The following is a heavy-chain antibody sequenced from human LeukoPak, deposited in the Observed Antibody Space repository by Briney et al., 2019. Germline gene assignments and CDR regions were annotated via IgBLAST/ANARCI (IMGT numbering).Heavy chain of an antibody. J-gene: IGHJ4*02. D-gene: IGHD2-2*01. CDR2: ISGSGGST. CDR3: AKTIGYCSSTSCRYFDY. V-gene: IGHV3-23*01. CDR1: GFTFSSYA. Sequence: GGSLRLSCAASGFTFSSYAMTWVRQAPGKGLEWVPAISGSGGSTYYADSVKGRFTISRDNSKNTLYLQMNSLRAEDTAVYYCAKTIGYCSSTSCRYFDYWGQGTLVTVSS.